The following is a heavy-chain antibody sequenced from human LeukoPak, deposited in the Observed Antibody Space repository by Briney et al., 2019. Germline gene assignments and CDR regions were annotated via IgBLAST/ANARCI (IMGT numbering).Heavy chain of an antibody. CDR1: GGSISSSSYY. V-gene: IGHV4-39*07. Sequence: PSGTLSLTCTVSGGSISSSSYYWGWIRQPPGKGLEWIGSIYYSGSTYYNPSLKSRVTISVDTSKNQFSLKLSSVTAADTAVYYCAGDHDILTGYYPGYWGQGTLVTVSS. CDR3: AGDHDILTGYYPGY. J-gene: IGHJ4*02. CDR2: IYYSGST. D-gene: IGHD3-9*01.